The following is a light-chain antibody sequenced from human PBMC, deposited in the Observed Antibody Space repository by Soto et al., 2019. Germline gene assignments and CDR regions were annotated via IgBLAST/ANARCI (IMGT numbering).Light chain of an antibody. Sequence: DIVMTQSPDSLAVSLGERVTINCKSSQSVLYSSNNRNYLAWFQQKPGQPPKLLIYWASTRESGVPDRFSGSGSGTDFTLTISSLQAEDVAVYYCQQYYSTPLTFGGGTKVDNK. J-gene: IGKJ4*01. CDR2: WAS. CDR1: QSVLYSSNNRNY. V-gene: IGKV4-1*01. CDR3: QQYYSTPLT.